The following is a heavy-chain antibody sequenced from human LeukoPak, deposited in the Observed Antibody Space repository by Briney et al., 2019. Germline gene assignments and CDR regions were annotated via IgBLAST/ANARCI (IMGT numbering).Heavy chain of an antibody. CDR3: AKDGVRGYGSSWFDY. Sequence: GGSLRLSCAASGFTFSSYSMNWVRQAPGKGLEWVSAISGSGGSTYYADSVKGRFTISRDNSKNTLYLQMNSLRAEDTAVYYCAKDGVRGYGSSWFDYWGQGTLVTVSS. CDR1: GFTFSSYS. J-gene: IGHJ4*02. V-gene: IGHV3-23*01. CDR2: ISGSGGST. D-gene: IGHD6-13*01.